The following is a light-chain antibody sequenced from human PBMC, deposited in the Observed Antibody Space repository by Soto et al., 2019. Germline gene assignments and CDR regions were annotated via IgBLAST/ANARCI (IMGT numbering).Light chain of an antibody. CDR3: QQYGSSRGT. CDR1: QSLSSSY. CDR2: GTS. Sequence: IGVSQSPATLSVSPGERATLSCRASQSLSSSYLAWYQQKPGQAPRLLIYGTSIRATGIPDRFSGSGSGTDFTLTISRLEPEDFAVYYCQQYGSSRGTFGQGTKV. V-gene: IGKV3-20*01. J-gene: IGKJ1*01.